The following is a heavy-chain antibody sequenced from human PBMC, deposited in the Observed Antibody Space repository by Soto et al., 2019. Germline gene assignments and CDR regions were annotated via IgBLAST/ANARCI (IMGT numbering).Heavy chain of an antibody. CDR1: GFTFSSYA. CDR2: ISGSGGST. CDR3: AKGPVTGTTRDYYYYMDV. J-gene: IGHJ6*03. V-gene: IGHV3-23*01. D-gene: IGHD1-7*01. Sequence: GGSLRLSCAASGFTFSSYAMSWVRQAPGKGLEWVSAISGSGGSTYYADSVKGRFTISRDNSKNTLYLQMNSLRAEDTAVYYCAKGPVTGTTRDYYYYMDVWGKGTTVTVSS.